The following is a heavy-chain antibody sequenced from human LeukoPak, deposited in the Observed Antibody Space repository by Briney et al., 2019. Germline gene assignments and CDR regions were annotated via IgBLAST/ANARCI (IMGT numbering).Heavy chain of an antibody. CDR2: IIVGSCAT. Sequence: GTSVKVSCKASGFTSTNFAVQWVRQARGQRLEWIGWIIVGSCATKCAQDFQERVTITRDLSTSTLYMELRSLTSEDTAVYYCAADLSNPRMGASYLDSWGQGTLVTVSS. V-gene: IGHV1-58*01. D-gene: IGHD3-16*01. J-gene: IGHJ4*02. CDR3: AADLSNPRMGASYLDS. CDR1: GFTSTNFA.